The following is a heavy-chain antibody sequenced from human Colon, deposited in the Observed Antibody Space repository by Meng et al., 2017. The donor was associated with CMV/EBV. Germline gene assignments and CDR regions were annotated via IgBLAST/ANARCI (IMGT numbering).Heavy chain of an antibody. Sequence: SVKVSCKASGGTFSSYAISWVRQAPGQGLEWMGGIIPILGIANYAQKFQGRVTITADKSTSTAYMELSSLRSEDTAVYYCARDGVPKLELLLTNWFDPWGQGTLVTVSS. J-gene: IGHJ5*02. CDR1: GGTFSSYA. CDR3: ARDGVPKLELLLTNWFDP. D-gene: IGHD1-26*01. CDR2: IIPILGIA. V-gene: IGHV1-69*10.